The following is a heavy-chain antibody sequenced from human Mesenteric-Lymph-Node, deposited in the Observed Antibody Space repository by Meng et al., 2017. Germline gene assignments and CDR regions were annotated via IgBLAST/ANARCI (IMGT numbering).Heavy chain of an antibody. Sequence: GESLKISCAASGFTFSSYWMHWVRQAPGKGLVWVSRINSDGSSTSYADSVKGRFTISRDNAKNTLYLQTNSLRAEDTAVYYCTRGGSGYDSGYYYYGMDVWGQGTTVTVSS. D-gene: IGHD5-12*01. CDR3: TRGGSGYDSGYYYYGMDV. CDR2: INSDGSST. J-gene: IGHJ6*02. CDR1: GFTFSSYW. V-gene: IGHV3-74*01.